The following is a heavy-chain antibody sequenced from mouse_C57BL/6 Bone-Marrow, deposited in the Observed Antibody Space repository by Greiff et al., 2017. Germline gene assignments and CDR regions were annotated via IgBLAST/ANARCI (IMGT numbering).Heavy chain of an antibody. CDR2: IYPGDGDA. Sequence: QVQLKQSGPELVKPGASVKISCKASGYAFSSSWMNWVKQRPGKGLEWIGRIYPGDGDANYNGKFKGKATLTADKSSSTAYMQLSSLTSEDSAVYFLAREGYYGNPWFAYWGQGTLVTVSA. J-gene: IGHJ3*01. D-gene: IGHD2-1*01. CDR1: GYAFSSSW. CDR3: AREGYYGNPWFAY. V-gene: IGHV1-82*01.